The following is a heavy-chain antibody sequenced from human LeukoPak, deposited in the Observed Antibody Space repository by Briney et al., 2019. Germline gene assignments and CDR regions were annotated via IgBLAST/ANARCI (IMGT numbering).Heavy chain of an antibody. J-gene: IGHJ4*02. D-gene: IGHD1-26*01. CDR1: GFTFSSYW. Sequence: GGSLRLSCAASGFTFSSYWMHWVRQAPGKGLVWVSRINSDGSSTSYADSVKGRFTISRDNARNTLYLQMNSLRAEDTAVYYCARETHSGSYVFDYWGQGTLVTVSS. CDR2: INSDGSST. CDR3: ARETHSGSYVFDY. V-gene: IGHV3-74*01.